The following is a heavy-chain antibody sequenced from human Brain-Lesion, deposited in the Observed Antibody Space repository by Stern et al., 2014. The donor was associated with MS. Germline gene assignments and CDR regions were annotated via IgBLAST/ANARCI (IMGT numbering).Heavy chain of an antibody. Sequence: QVQLQESGPGLVKPSGTLSLTCAVSGGSISSSNWWSWVRQSPGKGLEWIGESDHSGSTIYNPSLQSRVPVSVDKSQNRFSLNVRSVTAADTAVYFCARFPASRPHVFDSWGQGTLVTVSS. CDR1: GGSISSSNW. CDR3: ARFPASRPHVFDS. J-gene: IGHJ4*02. CDR2: SDHSGST. V-gene: IGHV4-4*02. D-gene: IGHD6-13*01.